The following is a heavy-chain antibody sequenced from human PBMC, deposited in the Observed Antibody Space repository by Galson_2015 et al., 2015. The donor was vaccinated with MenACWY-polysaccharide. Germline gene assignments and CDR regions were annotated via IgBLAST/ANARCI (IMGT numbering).Heavy chain of an antibody. Sequence: SLRLSCAVSGFTFKNYWMSWVRQAPGKGLEWVANIKKDGSEKYCVDSVKGRFTISRDNGRSSLYLQMNGLRAEDTAVYYCARGHYGMDVWGQGTTVT. CDR2: IKKDGSEK. CDR1: GFTFKNYW. J-gene: IGHJ6*02. V-gene: IGHV3-7*01. CDR3: ARGHYGMDV.